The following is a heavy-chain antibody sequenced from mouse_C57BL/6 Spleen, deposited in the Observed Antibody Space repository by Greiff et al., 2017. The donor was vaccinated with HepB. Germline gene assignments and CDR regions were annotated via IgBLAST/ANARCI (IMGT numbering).Heavy chain of an antibody. D-gene: IGHD4-1*01. Sequence: EVQLQQSGPGLVKPSQSLSLTCSVTGYSITSGYYWNWIRQFPGNKLEWMGYISYDGSNNYNPSLKNRISITRDTSKNQFFLKLNSVTTEDTATYYCARGEDWDDYFDYWGQGTTLTVSS. V-gene: IGHV3-6*01. J-gene: IGHJ2*01. CDR3: ARGEDWDDYFDY. CDR2: ISYDGSN. CDR1: GYSITSGYY.